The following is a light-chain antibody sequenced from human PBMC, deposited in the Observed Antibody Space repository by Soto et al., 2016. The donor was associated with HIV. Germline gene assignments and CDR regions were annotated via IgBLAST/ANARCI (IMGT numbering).Light chain of an antibody. CDR1: QTINRW. CDR2: TTS. J-gene: IGKJ2*01. V-gene: IGKV1-5*03. CDR3: QQYHTYPYT. Sequence: DIQMTQSPSTLSASVGDRVTITCRASQTINRWLAWYQQKPGKAPKLLIYTTSNLESGVPSRFSGRGSGTEFTLTISSLLPDDSATYYCQQYHTYPYTFGQGTKLEIK.